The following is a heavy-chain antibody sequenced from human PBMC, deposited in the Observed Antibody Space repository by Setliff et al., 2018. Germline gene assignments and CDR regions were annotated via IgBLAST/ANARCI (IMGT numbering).Heavy chain of an antibody. CDR1: GYTFASHY. CDR2: INPSGGST. CDR3: ARGSEAIQLWPYCDY. J-gene: IGHJ4*02. V-gene: IGHV1-46*01. D-gene: IGHD5-18*01. Sequence: ASVKVSCKAFGYTFASHYIHWVRQAPGQGLEWMGIINPSGGSTSYAQKFQGRVTMTRDTSTSTVYMELNSLRSEDTAVYYCARGSEAIQLWPYCDYWGQGTLVTVSS.